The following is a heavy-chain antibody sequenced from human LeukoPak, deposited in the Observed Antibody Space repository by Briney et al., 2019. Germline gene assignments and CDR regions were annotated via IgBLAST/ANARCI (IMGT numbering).Heavy chain of an antibody. CDR2: IYYSGST. CDR1: GSSISSYY. J-gene: IGHJ4*02. D-gene: IGHD3-22*01. V-gene: IGHV4-59*01. Sequence: PSETLSLTCTVSGSSISSYYWSWIRQPPGKGLEWIGYIYYSGSTNYNPSLKSRVTISVDTSKNQFSLKLSSVTAADTAVYYCARGRSAYYYDSSGYQFDYWGQGTLVTVSS. CDR3: ARGRSAYYYDSSGYQFDY.